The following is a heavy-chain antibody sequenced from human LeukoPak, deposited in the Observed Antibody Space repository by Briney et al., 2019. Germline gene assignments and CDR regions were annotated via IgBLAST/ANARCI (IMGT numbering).Heavy chain of an antibody. CDR1: GGSVSDYY. Sequence: SETLSLTCTVSGGSVSDYYWSWIRQSPGKGLEWIGYIYYTGSSSYNPSVRSRVTISADNSKNQFSLKLSAVSAADTAVYYCGCRKLGNDYWGQGTLVTVSS. J-gene: IGHJ4*01. CDR2: IYYTGSS. D-gene: IGHD7-27*01. CDR3: GCRKLGNDY. V-gene: IGHV4-59*02.